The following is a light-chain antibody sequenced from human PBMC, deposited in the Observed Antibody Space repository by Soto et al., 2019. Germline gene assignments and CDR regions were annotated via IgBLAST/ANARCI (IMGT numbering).Light chain of an antibody. V-gene: IGLV1-44*01. CDR2: SND. CDR3: SSYAGSSNV. CDR1: SSNIGSHI. Sequence: QSVLTQPPSASGTPGQRVTVSCSGSSSNIGSHIVNWYQQLPGTAPKLLIYSNDQRPSGVPDRFSGSKSGTSASLAISGLRSEDEADYYCSSYAGSSNVFGTGPKVTVL. J-gene: IGLJ1*01.